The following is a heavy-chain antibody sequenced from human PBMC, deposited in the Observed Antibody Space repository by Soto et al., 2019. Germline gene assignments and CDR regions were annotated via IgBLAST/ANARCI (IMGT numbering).Heavy chain of an antibody. J-gene: IGHJ6*03. CDR2: IIPILGIA. V-gene: IGHV1-69*02. CDR1: GGTFSSYT. D-gene: IGHD2-21*01. CDR3: ARGEIRSPYYYYYMGV. Sequence: QVQLVQSGAEVKKPGSSVKVSCKASGGTFSSYTISWVRQAPGQGLEWMGRIIPILGIANYAQKFQGRVTITADKSTSTAYMELSSLRSEDTAVYYCARGEIRSPYYYYYMGVWGKGTTVTVSS.